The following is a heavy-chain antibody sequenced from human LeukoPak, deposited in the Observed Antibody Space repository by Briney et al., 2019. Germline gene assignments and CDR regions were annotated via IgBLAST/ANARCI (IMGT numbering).Heavy chain of an antibody. CDR1: GYTFTSYD. Sequence: GASVKVSCKASGYTFTSYDINWVRQATGQGLEWMGWMNPNSGNTGYAQKFQGRVTMTRNTSISTAYMELSSLRSEDTVVYYCARRFGELSVYYYYMDVWGKGTTVTVSS. J-gene: IGHJ6*03. CDR3: ARRFGELSVYYYYMDV. CDR2: MNPNSGNT. D-gene: IGHD3-10*01. V-gene: IGHV1-8*01.